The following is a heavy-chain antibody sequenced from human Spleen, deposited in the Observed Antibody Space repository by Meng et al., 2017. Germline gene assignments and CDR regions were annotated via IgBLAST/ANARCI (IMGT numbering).Heavy chain of an antibody. CDR1: GGSFSGYY. V-gene: IGHV4-34*02. J-gene: IGHJ4*02. CDR2: INHTGST. CDR3: ARRGILPDY. D-gene: IGHD1-26*01. Sequence: QVQLQQWGAGLLKPSETLSLTGAFYGGSFSGYYWNWIRQSPGKGLEWIGEINHTGSTNSNPSLESRVTMSVDTSKNQISLKLSSVTAADTAVYYCARRGILPDYWGQGTLVTVSS.